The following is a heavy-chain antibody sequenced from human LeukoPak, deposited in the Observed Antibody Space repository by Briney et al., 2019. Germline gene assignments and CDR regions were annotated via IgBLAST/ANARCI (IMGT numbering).Heavy chain of an antibody. D-gene: IGHD2-15*01. V-gene: IGHV1-69*13. CDR2: IIPIFGTA. CDR1: GGTFSSYA. J-gene: IGHJ6*02. CDR3: ARGQKVASSLLPGAYYYGMDV. Sequence: ASVKVSCKASGGTFSSYAISWVRQAPGQGLEWMGGIIPIFGTANYAQKFQGRVTITADESTSTAYMEPSSLRSEDTAVYYCARGQKVASSLLPGAYYYGMDVWGQGTTVTVSS.